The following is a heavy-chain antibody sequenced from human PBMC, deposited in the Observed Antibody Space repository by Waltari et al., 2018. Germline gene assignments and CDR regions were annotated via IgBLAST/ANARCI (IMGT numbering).Heavy chain of an antibody. J-gene: IGHJ4*02. Sequence: QAQLQESGPGLVKPSQTLSLTCTVSGGSVRSISYYWSWIRQPAGKVLEWIGRIYSNGSANYKPSLGSRVSISLDKSENQFSLRLSSVTAADTALYYCARMRTAVAGFYFDNWGQGALVTVSS. D-gene: IGHD6-19*01. CDR2: IYSNGSA. CDR3: ARMRTAVAGFYFDN. CDR1: GGSVRSISYY. V-gene: IGHV4-61*02.